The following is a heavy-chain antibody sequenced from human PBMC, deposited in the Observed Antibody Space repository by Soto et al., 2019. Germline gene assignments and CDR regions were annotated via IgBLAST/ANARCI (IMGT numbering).Heavy chain of an antibody. D-gene: IGHD2-2*01. CDR2: ISAYNGNT. CDR3: GRDLEGCISTSCYLAGYYYYGMDV. J-gene: IGHJ6*02. Sequence: ASVKVSCKASGYTFTSYGISWVRQAPGQGLEWMGWISAYNGNTNYAQKLQGRVTMTTDTSTSTAYMELRSLRSDDTAVYYCGRDLEGCISTSCYLAGYYYYGMDVWG. V-gene: IGHV1-18*01. CDR1: GYTFTSYG.